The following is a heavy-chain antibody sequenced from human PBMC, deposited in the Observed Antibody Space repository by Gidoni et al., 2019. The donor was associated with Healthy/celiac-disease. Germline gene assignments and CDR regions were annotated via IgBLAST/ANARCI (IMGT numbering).Heavy chain of an antibody. V-gene: IGHV4-34*01. J-gene: IGHJ4*02. CDR2: INHSGST. D-gene: IGHD5-12*01. Sequence: QVQLQQWGAGPLKPSATLSLTCAVYGGSFSGYYWSWIRQPPGKGLEWIGEINHSGSTNYNPSLKSRVTISVDTSKNQFSLKLSSVTAADTAVYYCARGDGYYFDYWGQGTLVTVSS. CDR3: ARGDGYYFDY. CDR1: GGSFSGYY.